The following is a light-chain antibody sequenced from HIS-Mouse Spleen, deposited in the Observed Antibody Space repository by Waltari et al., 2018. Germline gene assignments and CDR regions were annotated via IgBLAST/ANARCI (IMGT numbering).Light chain of an antibody. Sequence: QSALTQPASVSGSPGQSITISCTGTSSDVGSHNLVSWYQQHPGKAPKLMMYEGRNRPSGVSNRFSGSKSGSTASLTISGLQAEDEADYYCCSYAGSSTWVFGGGTKLTVL. V-gene: IGLV2-23*01. CDR2: EGR. CDR3: CSYAGSSTWV. CDR1: SSDVGSHNL. J-gene: IGLJ3*02.